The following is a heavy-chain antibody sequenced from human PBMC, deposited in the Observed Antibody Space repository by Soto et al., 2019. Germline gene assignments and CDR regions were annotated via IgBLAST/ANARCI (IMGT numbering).Heavy chain of an antibody. Sequence: EVQLLESGGHLVQPGGSLRLSCAASGFAFSSYAMSWVRQAPGKGLEWVSAISSNGDSTYYADSWRGRFNISRDNSKNTVYLQMSSLIAEDTAVSYCANSFSPSSTNWLSHFAHWGQGTLVTVSS. CDR3: ANSFSPSSTNWLSHFAH. J-gene: IGHJ4*02. CDR2: ISSNGDST. CDR1: GFAFSSYA. D-gene: IGHD6-13*01. V-gene: IGHV3-23*01.